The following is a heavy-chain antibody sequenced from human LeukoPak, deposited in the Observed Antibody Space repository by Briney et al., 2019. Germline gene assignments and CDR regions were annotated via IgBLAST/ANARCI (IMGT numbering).Heavy chain of an antibody. D-gene: IGHD7-27*01. CDR1: GFTFSSYW. J-gene: IGHJ4*02. Sequence: GGSLRLSCATSGFTFSSYWMTWVRQAPGKELEWVANIKQDGGEKYYVDSVKGRFTISRDNPKNSLYLQMNSLRAEDTAVYYCARPLGKGQDYWGQGTLVTVSS. CDR2: IKQDGGEK. CDR3: ARPLGKGQDY. V-gene: IGHV3-7*03.